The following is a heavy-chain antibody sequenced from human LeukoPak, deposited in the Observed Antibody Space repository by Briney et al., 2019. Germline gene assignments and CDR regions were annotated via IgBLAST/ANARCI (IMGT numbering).Heavy chain of an antibody. Sequence: SETLSLTCAVSGGSISSGGYSWRWIRQPPGKGLEWIGYIYHSGSTYYNPSLKSRVTISVDRPKHQFSLNLSSVTAADTAVYYCAGVYGSGSSLDYWGQGTVVTVSS. V-gene: IGHV4-30-2*01. CDR1: GGSISSGGYS. J-gene: IGHJ4*02. CDR2: IYHSGST. CDR3: AGVYGSGSSLDY. D-gene: IGHD3-10*01.